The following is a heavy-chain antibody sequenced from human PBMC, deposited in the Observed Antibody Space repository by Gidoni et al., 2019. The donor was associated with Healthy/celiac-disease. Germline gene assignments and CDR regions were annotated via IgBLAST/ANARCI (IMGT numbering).Heavy chain of an antibody. J-gene: IGHJ4*02. CDR3: IYDFWSGYYTRGGVDY. V-gene: IGHV1-69*01. D-gene: IGHD3-3*01. CDR1: GGTFSSYA. CDR2: IIPIFGTA. Sequence: QVQLVQSGAEVKKPGSSVKVSCKASGGTFSSYAISWVRQAPGQGLEWMGGIIPIFGTANYAQKFQGRVTITADESTSTAYMELSSLRSEDTAVYYCIYDFWSGYYTRGGVDYWGQGTLVTVSS.